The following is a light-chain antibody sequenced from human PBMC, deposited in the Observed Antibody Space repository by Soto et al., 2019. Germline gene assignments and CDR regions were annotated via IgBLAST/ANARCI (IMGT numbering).Light chain of an antibody. Sequence: DIQMTQSPSSLSASVGDRVTITFRASQAIRNDLGWYQQKPGKAPKRLIYAASSLDSEVPLRFSGSGFGTEFILTISSLQPDDFATYWCQHYGGMWTFGQGTKVDI. J-gene: IGKJ1*01. V-gene: IGKV1-17*01. CDR1: QAIRND. CDR2: AAS. CDR3: QHYGGMWT.